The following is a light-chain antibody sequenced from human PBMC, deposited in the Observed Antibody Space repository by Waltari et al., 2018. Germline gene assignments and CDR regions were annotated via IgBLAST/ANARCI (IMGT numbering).Light chain of an antibody. Sequence: QLVLTQSPSASASLAASVKHTCPLSSGHSNDAIAWPQQQPGRGPRYLMRLNSDGSHTKRDGIPDRFSGSSSGTERFLIISSLQSEDEADYYCQTWDSGIVVFGGGTKLTVL. J-gene: IGLJ2*01. CDR3: QTWDSGIVV. CDR1: SGHSNDA. V-gene: IGLV4-69*02. CDR2: LNSDGSH.